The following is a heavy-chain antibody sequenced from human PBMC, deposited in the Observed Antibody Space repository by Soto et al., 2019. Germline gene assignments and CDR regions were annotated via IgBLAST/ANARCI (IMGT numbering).Heavy chain of an antibody. V-gene: IGHV1-8*01. D-gene: IGHD6-19*01. CDR1: GYTFTSYD. J-gene: IGHJ6*03. Sequence: WASVKVSCKASGYTFTSYDIDWVRQATGQGLEWMGWMNPNSGNTGYAQKFQGRVTMTRNTSISTAYMELSSLRSEDTAVYYCARYVAAHYYYYMDVWGKGTTVTVSS. CDR3: ARYVAAHYYYYMDV. CDR2: MNPNSGNT.